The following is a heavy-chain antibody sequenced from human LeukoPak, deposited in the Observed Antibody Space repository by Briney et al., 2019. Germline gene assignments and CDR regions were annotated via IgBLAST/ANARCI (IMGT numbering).Heavy chain of an antibody. CDR3: ARCPRPQLGWFDP. Sequence: PSETLSLTCTVSGGSISSGSYYWGWIRQPAGKGLEWIGIIYYSGSTYYNPSLKSRVTISVDTSKNQFSLKLSSVTAADTAVYYCARCPRPQLGWFDPWGQGTLVAVSS. V-gene: IGHV4-39*07. CDR1: GGSISSGSYY. J-gene: IGHJ5*02. D-gene: IGHD6-13*01. CDR2: IYYSGST.